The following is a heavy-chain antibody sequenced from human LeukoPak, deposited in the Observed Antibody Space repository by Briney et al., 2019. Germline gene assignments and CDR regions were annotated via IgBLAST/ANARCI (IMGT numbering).Heavy chain of an antibody. CDR1: GFTFSSYT. V-gene: IGHV3-21*01. J-gene: IGHJ4*02. CDR2: ISSSSSYI. Sequence: GGSLRLSCAASGFTFSSYTMNWVRQAPGKGLEWVSSISSSSSYIYYADSVKGRFTISRDNSKNTLYLQMNSLRAEDTAVYYCAAMTSVTTGDYWGQGTLVTVSS. D-gene: IGHD4-11*01. CDR3: AAMTSVTTGDY.